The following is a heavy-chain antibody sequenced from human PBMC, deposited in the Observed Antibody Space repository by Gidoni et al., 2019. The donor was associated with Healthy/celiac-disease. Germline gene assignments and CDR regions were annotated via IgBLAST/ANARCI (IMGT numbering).Heavy chain of an antibody. V-gene: IGHV3-21*01. D-gene: IGHD6-13*01. J-gene: IGHJ4*02. Sequence: EVQLVESGGGLVKPGGSLRLSCAASGFTFSSYSMNWVRQAPGKGLEWVSSISSSSSYIYYADSVKGRFTISRDNAKNSLYLQMNSLRAEDTTVYYCARDWGLAAADYWGQGTLVTVSS. CDR3: ARDWGLAAADY. CDR2: ISSSSSYI. CDR1: GFTFSSYS.